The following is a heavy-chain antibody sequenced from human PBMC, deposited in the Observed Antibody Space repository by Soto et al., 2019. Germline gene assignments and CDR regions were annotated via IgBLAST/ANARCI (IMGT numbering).Heavy chain of an antibody. V-gene: IGHV1-18*01. J-gene: IGHJ6*02. CDR3: AKNGQPPYYYYGMDV. CDR2: ISGYIGDT. CDR1: GYTFTRYG. Sequence: QGQLVQSGTEVKKPGASLKVSCKASGYTFTRYGISWVRQAPGQGLEWMGWISGYIGDTKYAQKFQGRVTMTIDTSTSTAYMELGSLTSDDTAVYYCAKNGQPPYYYYGMDVWGQGTTVTVSS. D-gene: IGHD2-8*01.